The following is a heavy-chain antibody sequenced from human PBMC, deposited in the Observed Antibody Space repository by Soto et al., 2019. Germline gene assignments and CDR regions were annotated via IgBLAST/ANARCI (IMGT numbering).Heavy chain of an antibody. CDR3: AGHSGRGELSLYAFDI. V-gene: IGHV3-53*02. CDR2: IYSGGST. CDR1: GFTVSSNY. D-gene: IGHD3-16*02. J-gene: IGHJ3*02. Sequence: EVQLVETGGGLIQPGGSLRLSCAASGFTVSSNYMSWVRQAPGKGLEWVSVIYSGGSTYYADSVKGRFTISRDNSKNTLDLQMNRLRAEDTAVYYCAGHSGRGELSLYAFDIWGQGTMVTVSS.